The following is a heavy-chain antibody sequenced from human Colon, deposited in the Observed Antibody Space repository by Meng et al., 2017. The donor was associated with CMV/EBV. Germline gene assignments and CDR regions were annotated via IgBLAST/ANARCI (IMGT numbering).Heavy chain of an antibody. J-gene: IGHJ3*02. CDR2: INWNSDNI. CDR3: AVEYTGSRQNAFDI. V-gene: IGHV3-9*01. CDR1: GFTFDNYA. Sequence: SLKISCVASGFTFDNYAMHWVRQTPGKGLEWVAGINWNSDNINYADSVQGRFTISRDNAKNSLYLEMNSLRAEDTAVYYCAVEYTGSRQNAFDIWGQGTLVTVSS. D-gene: IGHD6-13*01.